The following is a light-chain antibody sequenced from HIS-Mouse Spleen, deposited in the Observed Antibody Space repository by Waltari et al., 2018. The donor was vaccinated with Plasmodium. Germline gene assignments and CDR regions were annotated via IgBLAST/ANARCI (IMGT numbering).Light chain of an antibody. V-gene: IGLV2-23*01. J-gene: IGLJ1*01. CDR2: EGS. CDR3: CSYAGSSTYV. CDR1: SSDVGSYNL. Sequence: QSALTQPASVSGSPGQSITISCTGTSSDVGSYNLVSWSQQHPGKAPKPRIYEGSKRPSGVSNPFSGSKSGNTASLTISGLQAEDEADYYCCSYAGSSTYVFGTGTKVTVL.